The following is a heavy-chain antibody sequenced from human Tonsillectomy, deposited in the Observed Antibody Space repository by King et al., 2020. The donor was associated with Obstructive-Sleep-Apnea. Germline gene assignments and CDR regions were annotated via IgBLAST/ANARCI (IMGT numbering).Heavy chain of an antibody. CDR3: AKGEWSSRSIDY. D-gene: IGHD6-13*01. CDR2: ISWNERDK. CDR1: GFSCRTRD. V-gene: IGHV3-30*18. J-gene: IGHJ4*02. Sequence: VQLVESGGGVVQPGTSLRLSWAASGFSCRTRDIHWVRQAPGKGLEWVALISWNERDKYYADSVKGRFTISRDNSKNTLDLEMNGLRAEDTAAYYCAKGEWSSRSIDYWGQGTLVTVSS.